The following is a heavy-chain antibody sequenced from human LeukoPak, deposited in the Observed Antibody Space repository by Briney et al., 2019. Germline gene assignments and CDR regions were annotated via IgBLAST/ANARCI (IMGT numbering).Heavy chain of an antibody. CDR2: INHSGST. V-gene: IGHV4-34*01. J-gene: IGHJ4*02. D-gene: IGHD2-15*01. CDR1: GGSFSGYY. Sequence: SETLSLTCAVYGGSFSGYYWSWIRQPPGKGLEWIGEINHSGSTNYNPSLKSRVTISVDTSKNQFSLKLSSVTAADTAVYYCARGGGWYYLVADYWGQGTLVTVSS. CDR3: ARGGGWYYLVADY.